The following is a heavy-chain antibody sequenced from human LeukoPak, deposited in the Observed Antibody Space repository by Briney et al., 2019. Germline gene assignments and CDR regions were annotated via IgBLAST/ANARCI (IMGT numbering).Heavy chain of an antibody. J-gene: IGHJ6*02. CDR3: ARVRSYGSGSHWYYYYGMDV. CDR1: GGSFSGYY. D-gene: IGHD3-10*01. CDR2: INHSGST. Sequence: SETLSLTCAVYGGSFSGYYWSWIRQPPGKGLEWIGEINHSGSTNYNPSLKSRVTISVDTSKNQFSLKLSSVTAADTAVYYCARVRSYGSGSHWYYYYGMDVWGQGTTVTVSS. V-gene: IGHV4-34*01.